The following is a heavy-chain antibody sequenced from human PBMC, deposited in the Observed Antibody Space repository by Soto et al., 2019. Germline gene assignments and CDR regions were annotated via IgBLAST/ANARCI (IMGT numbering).Heavy chain of an antibody. J-gene: IGHJ4*02. Sequence: VQLLESGGGLIQPGGSLRLSCAASGFTFSYGIHWLRQAPGKGLEWVAYISYDSSNKFYGDSVNGRVTISRDNSKNTQFLQMNRLRAADTAVYYCAKLVIGYCSGNTCDDYWGQGTLVAVSS. CDR1: GFTFSYG. D-gene: IGHD2-15*01. CDR2: ISYDSSNK. V-gene: IGHV3-30*18. CDR3: AKLVIGYCSGNTCDDY.